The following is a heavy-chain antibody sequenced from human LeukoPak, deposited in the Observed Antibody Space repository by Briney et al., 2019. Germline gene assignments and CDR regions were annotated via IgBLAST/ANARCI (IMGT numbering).Heavy chain of an antibody. CDR3: ARRPLAVAGAFDI. CDR1: GYTFTSYV. Sequence: ASVKVSCKASGYTFTSYVIHWVRQAPGQRLEWMGWISAGNGNTKYSQNFQDRVTITRDTSASTAYMELSSLRSEDTAVYYCARRPLAVAGAFDIWGQGTMVTVSS. J-gene: IGHJ3*02. D-gene: IGHD6-13*01. CDR2: ISAGNGNT. V-gene: IGHV1-3*01.